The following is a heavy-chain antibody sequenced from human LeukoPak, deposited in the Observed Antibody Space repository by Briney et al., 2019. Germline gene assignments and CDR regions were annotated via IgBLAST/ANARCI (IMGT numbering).Heavy chain of an antibody. CDR2: IRIKAYGGTT. CDR3: TRGGRMVYAT. J-gene: IGHJ5*02. V-gene: IGHV3-49*03. CDR1: EFPFVDYA. Sequence: GGSLRLSCTASEFPFVDYAMSWFRQAPGKGLEWVGFIRIKAYGGTTEYAASVKGRFTISRDDSKTIAYLQMNSLKTEDTAVYYCTRGGRMVYATWGQGTLVTVSS. D-gene: IGHD2-8*01.